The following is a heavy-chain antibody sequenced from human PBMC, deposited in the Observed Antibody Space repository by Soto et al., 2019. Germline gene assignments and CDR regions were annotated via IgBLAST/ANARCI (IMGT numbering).Heavy chain of an antibody. CDR3: ARAYGGNSGVFDY. Sequence: QVQLQQWGAGLLKPSETLSLTCAVYGRSFSGYYWSWIRQPPGKGLEWIGEINHSGSTNYNPSLKSRVTISVETSHNQFSMNLSSVTAADTAVYYCARAYGGNSGVFDYWGQGTLVTVSS. J-gene: IGHJ4*02. CDR1: GRSFSGYY. CDR2: INHSGST. D-gene: IGHD4-17*01. V-gene: IGHV4-34*01.